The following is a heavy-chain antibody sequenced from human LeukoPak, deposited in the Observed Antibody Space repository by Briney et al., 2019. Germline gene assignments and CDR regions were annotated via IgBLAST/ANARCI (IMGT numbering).Heavy chain of an antibody. D-gene: IGHD3-22*01. Sequence: PSETLSLTCGVSGGSITSTNYWTWVRQPPGKGLEWGSAISGSGGNTFYADSVKGRFTISRDNSKNTLYLQMNSLRAEDTAIYYCAKFVFDTSTSHWGAFDIWGQGTLVTVSS. V-gene: IGHV3-23*01. CDR3: AKFVFDTSTSHWGAFDI. J-gene: IGHJ3*02. CDR1: GGSITSTNY. CDR2: ISGSGGNT.